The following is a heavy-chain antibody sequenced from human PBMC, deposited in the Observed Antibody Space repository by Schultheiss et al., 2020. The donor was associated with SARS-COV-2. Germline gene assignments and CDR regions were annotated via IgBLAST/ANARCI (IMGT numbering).Heavy chain of an antibody. CDR3: ARVSYCSGGSCYPREKGTFDY. CDR2: INHSGST. J-gene: IGHJ4*02. V-gene: IGHV4-34*01. D-gene: IGHD2-15*01. CDR1: GFTFSSYE. Sequence: GSLRLSCAASGFTFSSYEMNWVRQPPGKGLEWIGEINHSGSTNYNPSLKSRVTISVDTSKNQFSLKLSSVTAADTAVYYCARVSYCSGGSCYPREKGTFDYWGQGTLVTVSS.